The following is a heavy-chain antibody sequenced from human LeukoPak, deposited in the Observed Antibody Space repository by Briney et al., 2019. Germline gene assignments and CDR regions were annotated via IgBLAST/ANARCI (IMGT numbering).Heavy chain of an antibody. J-gene: IGHJ4*02. CDR3: ARYRSIVGAIDY. D-gene: IGHD1-26*01. V-gene: IGHV1-46*01. CDR1: GYTFINYY. Sequence: GASVKVSCKASGYTFINYYMHWVRQAPGQGLEWMGIINPSGGSTSYAQKFQGRVTMTRDMSTSTVYMELSSLRSEDTAVYYCARYRSIVGAIDYWGQGTLVTVSS. CDR2: INPSGGST.